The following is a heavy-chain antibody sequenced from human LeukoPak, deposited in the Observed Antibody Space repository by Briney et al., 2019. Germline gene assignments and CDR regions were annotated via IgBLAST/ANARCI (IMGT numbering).Heavy chain of an antibody. J-gene: IGHJ4*02. CDR3: AKESIPVDTAIGEFDY. D-gene: IGHD5-18*01. CDR1: GFTFSSYG. V-gene: IGHV3-30*18. CDR2: ISYDGSNK. Sequence: PGRSLRLSCAASGFTFSSYGMHWVRQAPGKGLEWVAVISYDGSNKYYADSVKGRFTISRDNSKNTLYLQMNSLRAEDTAVYYCAKESIPVDTAIGEFDYCGQGTLVTVSS.